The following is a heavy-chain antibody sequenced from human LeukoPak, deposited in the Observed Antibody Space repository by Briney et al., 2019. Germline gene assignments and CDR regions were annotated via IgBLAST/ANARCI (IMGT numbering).Heavy chain of an antibody. V-gene: IGHV3-11*06. Sequence: GGSLRLSCAASGFTFSDYYMSWIRQAPGKGLEWVSYISSSSSYTNYADSVKGRFTISRDNAKSSLYLQMNSLRAEDTAVYYCARDSASGDGYNFDYWGQGTLVTVSS. CDR3: ARDSASGDGYNFDY. CDR2: ISSSSSYT. J-gene: IGHJ4*02. D-gene: IGHD5-24*01. CDR1: GFTFSDYY.